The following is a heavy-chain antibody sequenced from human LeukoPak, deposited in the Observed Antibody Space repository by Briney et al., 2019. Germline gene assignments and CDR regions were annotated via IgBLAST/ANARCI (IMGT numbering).Heavy chain of an antibody. CDR1: GASVSTHY. Sequence: SETLSLTCTDAGASVSTHYWTWVRQPPGKRLEWIGYIYYTGTTNYNPSLQSRLTISVDTSRNQFSLRLSSVTAADTAVYYCARENYDFWSGYYPSDNSYYLDVWGKGTTVIVSS. V-gene: IGHV4-59*02. CDR2: IYYTGTT. CDR3: ARENYDFWSGYYPSDNSYYLDV. J-gene: IGHJ6*03. D-gene: IGHD3-3*01.